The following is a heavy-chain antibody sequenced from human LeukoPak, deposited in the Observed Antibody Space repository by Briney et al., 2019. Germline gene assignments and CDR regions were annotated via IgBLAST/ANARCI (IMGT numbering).Heavy chain of an antibody. J-gene: IGHJ5*02. CDR3: AKFTGGNWFDP. Sequence: GGSLRLSCAASGXTFSSYVMNWVRQAPGKGLEWVSGISGSGSSTYYADSVKGRFTISRDNSKNTLHLQVNSLRAEDTAVYYCAKFTGGNWFDPWGQGTLVTVSS. D-gene: IGHD4-23*01. V-gene: IGHV3-23*01. CDR1: GXTFSSYV. CDR2: ISGSGSST.